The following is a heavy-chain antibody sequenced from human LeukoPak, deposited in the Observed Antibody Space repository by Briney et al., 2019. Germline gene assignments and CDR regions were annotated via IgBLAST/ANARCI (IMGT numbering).Heavy chain of an antibody. CDR3: ARTVVAVAVYFDY. Sequence: SETLSLTCTVSGGSISSSSYYWGWIRQPPGKGLEWIGSIYYSVSTYYNPSLKSRVTISVDTSKNQFSLKLSSVTAADTAVYYCARTVVAVAVYFDYWGQGTLVTVSS. J-gene: IGHJ4*02. CDR1: GGSISSSSYY. CDR2: IYYSVST. V-gene: IGHV4-39*07. D-gene: IGHD6-19*01.